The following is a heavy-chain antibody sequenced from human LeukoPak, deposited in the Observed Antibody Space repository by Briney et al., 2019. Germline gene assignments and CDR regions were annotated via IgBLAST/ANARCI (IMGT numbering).Heavy chain of an antibody. D-gene: IGHD6-13*01. CDR1: GGSISSSSYY. CDR3: ARQGHEKHPTAAGTGPTDY. V-gene: IGHV4-39*01. J-gene: IGHJ4*02. CDR2: IYYSGST. Sequence: SETLSLTCTVSGGSISSSSYYWGWIRQPPGEGLEWIGSIYYSGSTYYNPSLKSRVTISVDTSKNQFSLKLSSVTAADTAVYYCARQGHEKHPTAAGTGPTDYWGQGTLVTVSS.